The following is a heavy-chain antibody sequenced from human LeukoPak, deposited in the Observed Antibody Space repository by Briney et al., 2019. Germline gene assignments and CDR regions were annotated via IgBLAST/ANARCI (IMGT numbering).Heavy chain of an antibody. CDR3: ARYSSSWYGDDY. D-gene: IGHD6-13*01. V-gene: IGHV4-59*01. CDR1: GGSISSYY. CDR2: IYYSGST. J-gene: IGHJ4*02. Sequence: PSETLSLTCTVSGGSISSYYWSWIRQPPGKGLEWIGYIYYSGSTNYNPSLKSRVTISVDTSKNQFSLKLSSVTAADTAVYYCARYSSSWYGDDYWGQGTLVTVSS.